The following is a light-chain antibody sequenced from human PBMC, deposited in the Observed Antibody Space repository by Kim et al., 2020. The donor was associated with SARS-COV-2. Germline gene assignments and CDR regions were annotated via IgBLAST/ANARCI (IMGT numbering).Light chain of an antibody. V-gene: IGKV1-5*03. CDR3: QQYDSYSG. CDR2: KAS. Sequence: DIQMTQSPSTVSASVGDRVTITCRASQSISNWLAWYQQKPGKAPILLIYKASYLQSGVPSRFSGSGSGTEFTLTISGVQPDDFATYYCQQYDSYSGFGQGTKVDIK. CDR1: QSISNW. J-gene: IGKJ1*01.